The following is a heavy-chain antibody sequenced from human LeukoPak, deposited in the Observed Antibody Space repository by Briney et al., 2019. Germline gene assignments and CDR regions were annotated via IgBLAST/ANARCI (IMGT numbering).Heavy chain of an antibody. CDR2: ITSHGGSA. CDR3: AKNSEMAGFDY. V-gene: IGHV3-64*04. J-gene: IGHJ4*02. Sequence: PGGSLRLSCSASGFTFSSYGIHWVRQAPGKGLEYVSTITSHGGSAYYADSVKGRFTISRDNSKNTLYLQMNSLRAEDTAVYYCAKNSEMAGFDYWGQGTLVTVSS. D-gene: IGHD5-24*01. CDR1: GFTFSSYG.